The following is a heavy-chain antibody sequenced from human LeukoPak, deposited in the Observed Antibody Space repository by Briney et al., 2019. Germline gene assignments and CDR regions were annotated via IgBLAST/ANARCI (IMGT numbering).Heavy chain of an antibody. V-gene: IGHV3-53*01. J-gene: IGHJ4*02. CDR3: AREGDTVVPAAMGYY. D-gene: IGHD2-2*01. Sequence: GGSLRLSCAASGFTVSGNYMSWVGQAPGKGLEWVSVIYSGGSTYYADTVKGRITISRDNSKNALYLQMNSLRAEDTAVYYCAREGDTVVPAAMGYYWGQGTLVTVSS. CDR1: GFTVSGNY. CDR2: IYSGGST.